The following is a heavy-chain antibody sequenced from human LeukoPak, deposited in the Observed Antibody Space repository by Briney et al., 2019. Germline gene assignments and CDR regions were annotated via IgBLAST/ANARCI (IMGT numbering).Heavy chain of an antibody. CDR1: GYTFTTYG. Sequence: ASVKVSCKASGYTFTTYGISWVRQPPGQQLEGMGIINPSGGSTSYAQNFEGRVTMTRDTSTSTVYMELSSLRSEDTAVYYCARSIVVVTARGHEGYGMDVWGQGTTVTVSS. J-gene: IGHJ6*02. CDR3: ARSIVVVTARGHEGYGMDV. D-gene: IGHD2-21*02. V-gene: IGHV1-46*01. CDR2: INPSGGST.